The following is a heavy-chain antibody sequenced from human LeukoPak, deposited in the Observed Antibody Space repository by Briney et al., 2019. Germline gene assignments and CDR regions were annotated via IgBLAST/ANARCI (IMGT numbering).Heavy chain of an antibody. V-gene: IGHV3-48*03. CDR1: GFTFSIYE. J-gene: IGHJ4*02. CDR3: ARETGSTLFDY. Sequence: GGSLRLSCTASGFTFSIYEMNWVRQVPGKGLEWVSYISSSGNTIYYADSVKGRFTISRDNSKNSLYLQMNSLRAEDTAVYHCARETGSTLFDYWGQGTLVTVSS. CDR2: ISSSGNTI. D-gene: IGHD2-2*01.